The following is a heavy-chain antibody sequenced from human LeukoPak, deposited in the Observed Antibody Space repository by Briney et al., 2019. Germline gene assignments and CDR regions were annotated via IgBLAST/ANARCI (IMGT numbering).Heavy chain of an antibody. V-gene: IGHV4-31*03. CDR3: ARDPRQEGDSSGYYYDWFDP. Sequence: SPSETLFLTCTFSCGSISSGGYYWSWIRQHPVKGLEWIGYIYYSGSTYYNPSLKSRVTLSVDTSKSQFSLKLSSVTAADTAVYYCARDPRQEGDSSGYYYDWFDPWGQGTLVTVSS. CDR2: IYYSGST. CDR1: CGSISSGGYY. J-gene: IGHJ5*02. D-gene: IGHD3-22*01.